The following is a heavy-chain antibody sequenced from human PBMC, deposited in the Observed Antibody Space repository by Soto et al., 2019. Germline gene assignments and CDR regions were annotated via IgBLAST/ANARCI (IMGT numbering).Heavy chain of an antibody. Sequence: QVQLVQSGAEVKKPGASVKVSCKASGYTFTNFGISWVRQAPGQGLEWMGWISAYNGNTTYAQNFRGRVTMPTATTTSTAYMEMRSLRSDYTAVYYCVRGGTPIDYWGQGTLVTVSS. J-gene: IGHJ4*02. CDR3: VRGGTPIDY. V-gene: IGHV1-18*01. CDR1: GYTFTNFG. D-gene: IGHD3-16*01. CDR2: ISAYNGNT.